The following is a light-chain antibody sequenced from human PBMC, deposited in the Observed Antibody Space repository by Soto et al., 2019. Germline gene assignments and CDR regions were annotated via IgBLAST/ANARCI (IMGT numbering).Light chain of an antibody. J-gene: IGKJ1*01. CDR2: ATS. V-gene: IGKV1-39*01. CDR3: QRSYSTPRT. Sequence: DIPMTQSPSSLSASVGDRVTISCRASQSISNYLNWYQQKPGKAPKLLIYATSILQTGVPSRFSGSGSGTHFTLIITGLQPEDFATYYCQRSYSTPRTFGQGTKVDMK. CDR1: QSISNY.